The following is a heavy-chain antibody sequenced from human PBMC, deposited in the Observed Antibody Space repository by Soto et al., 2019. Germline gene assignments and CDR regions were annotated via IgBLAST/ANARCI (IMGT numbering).Heavy chain of an antibody. J-gene: IGHJ6*03. CDR1: GFTFSSYG. V-gene: IGHV3-30*18. D-gene: IGHD3-10*01. CDR3: AKDRAMVRGEYYMDV. Sequence: GGSLRLSCAASGFTFSSYGMHWVRQAPGKGLEWVAVISYDGSNKYYADSVKGRFTISRDNSKNTLYLQMNSLRAEDTAVYYCAKDRAMVRGEYYMDVWGKGTTVTVSS. CDR2: ISYDGSNK.